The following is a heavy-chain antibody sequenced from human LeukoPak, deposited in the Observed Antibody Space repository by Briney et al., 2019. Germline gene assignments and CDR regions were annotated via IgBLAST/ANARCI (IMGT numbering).Heavy chain of an antibody. Sequence: SETLSLTCTVSGGAIRSGGYYWTWIRQFPGKGLEWIAYINNRGSTYYNPSLKSRITMSVDVFENQFTLSLSSVTAADTAVYYCARSQPHSYFDYWGRGSLVTVSS. J-gene: IGHJ4*02. CDR3: ARSQPHSYFDY. D-gene: IGHD4-11*01. CDR2: INNRGST. CDR1: GGAIRSGGYY. V-gene: IGHV4-31*03.